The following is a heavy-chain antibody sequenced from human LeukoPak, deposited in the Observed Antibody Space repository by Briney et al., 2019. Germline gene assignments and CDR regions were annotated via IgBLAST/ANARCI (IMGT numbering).Heavy chain of an antibody. V-gene: IGHV3-11*04. Sequence: GGPLRLSCVASGFTFSDYYMSWIRQAPGKGLEWVSYIRSSGTTIHYADSVKGRFTISRDNAKNSLYLQMNSLRAEDTAVCNCARDRGAVTDVFDYWGQGTLVTVSS. D-gene: IGHD6-19*01. J-gene: IGHJ4*02. CDR2: IRSSGTTI. CDR1: GFTFSDYY. CDR3: ARDRGAVTDVFDY.